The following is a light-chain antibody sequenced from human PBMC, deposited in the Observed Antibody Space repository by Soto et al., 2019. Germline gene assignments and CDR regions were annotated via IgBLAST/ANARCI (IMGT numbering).Light chain of an antibody. CDR3: QQSYSTPYT. CDR2: AAS. J-gene: IGKJ2*01. V-gene: IGKV1-39*01. CDR1: QSISNY. Sequence: DIQMTQSPSSLSASVGDRVTITCRASQSISNYLYWYQQKSGKAPKLLIYAASSLQSGVPSRFSGSGSGTEFTLTISSLQPEDFATYYCQQSYSTPYTFGQGTKVDIK.